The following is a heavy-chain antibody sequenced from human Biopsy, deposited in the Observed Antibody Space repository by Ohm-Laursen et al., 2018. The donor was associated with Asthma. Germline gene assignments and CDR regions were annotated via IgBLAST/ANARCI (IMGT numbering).Heavy chain of an antibody. CDR1: GGSISDYY. V-gene: IGHV4-59*01. CDR2: IYYSGST. D-gene: IGHD3-16*02. J-gene: IGHJ5*02. CDR3: ARGVITNWFDP. Sequence: TLSLTWTVSGGSISDYYKTWFRQPPGKGLEWIGYIYYSGSTNYNPSLKSRVTTSEDTSKNQFSLKLTSVTAADTAVYYCARGVITNWFDPWGQGTLVTVSS.